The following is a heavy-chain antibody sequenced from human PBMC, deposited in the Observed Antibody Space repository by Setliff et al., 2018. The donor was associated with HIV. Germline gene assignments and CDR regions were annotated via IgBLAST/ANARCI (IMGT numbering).Heavy chain of an antibody. CDR1: GGSFSGYY. V-gene: IGHV4-34*01. J-gene: IGHJ3*01. CDR2: INHGGST. Sequence: SETLSLTCAVYGGSFSGYYWSWIRQPPGKGLEWIGQINHGGSTNYNPSLESRVTISIDTSKNRFSLNLSSVTAADTAVYYCASDYSGRHDAFDLWGQGTVVTVSS. D-gene: IGHD6-13*01. CDR3: ASDYSGRHDAFDL.